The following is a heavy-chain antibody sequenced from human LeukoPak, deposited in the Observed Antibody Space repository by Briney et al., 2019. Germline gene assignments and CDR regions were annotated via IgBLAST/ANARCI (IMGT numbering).Heavy chain of an antibody. J-gene: IGHJ4*02. CDR3: ARSGGDSFDY. CDR1: GYTFTTYA. Sequence: ASVKVSCKASGYTFTTYAMHWVRQAPGQRLEWMGWINAGNGNTKFSLKFQGRVTITRDTSATTAYMELSSLISEDTAVYYCARSGGDSFDYWGQGTLVTVSS. CDR2: INAGNGNT. D-gene: IGHD4-17*01. V-gene: IGHV1-3*01.